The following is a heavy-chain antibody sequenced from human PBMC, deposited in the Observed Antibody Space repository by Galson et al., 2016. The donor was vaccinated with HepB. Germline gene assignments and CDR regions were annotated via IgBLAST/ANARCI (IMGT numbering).Heavy chain of an antibody. J-gene: IGHJ5*02. D-gene: IGHD6-19*01. V-gene: IGHV3-33*01. Sequence: SLRLSCAVSGFTFSRSDMHWVRQAPGKGLEWVAVIWSDGSNRYYADSVQGRFTISRDNSKNTLFLQMNSLRAEDTAVYFCARDPRASGWAAYYFDAWGQGTLVTVSS. CDR3: ARDPRASGWAAYYFDA. CDR1: GFTFSRSD. CDR2: IWSDGSNR.